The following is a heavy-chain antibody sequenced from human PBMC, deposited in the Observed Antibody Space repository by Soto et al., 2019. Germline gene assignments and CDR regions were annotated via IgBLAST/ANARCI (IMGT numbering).Heavy chain of an antibody. CDR2: ITNEGAT. CDR1: GFTVWTTH. Sequence: EVQLVESGGGLIQHGGSLRLSCAASGFTVWTTHMSWVRQAPGKGLEWVSVITNEGATSYADSVKGRFTISRDNSENKIYLQMNGLRAEDTAVYYCAKEYFYSLDVRGQGTTVTVSS. CDR3: AKEYFYSLDV. V-gene: IGHV3-53*01. D-gene: IGHD2-21*02. J-gene: IGHJ6*01.